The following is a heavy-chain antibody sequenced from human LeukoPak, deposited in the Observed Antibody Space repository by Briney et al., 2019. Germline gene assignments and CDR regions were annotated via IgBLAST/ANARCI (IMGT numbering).Heavy chain of an antibody. CDR3: AREPSL. CDR2: IKQDGSEK. J-gene: IGHJ4*02. V-gene: IGHV3-7*01. Sequence: GVLRLSCAVSGFTFSSYWMSWVRQAPGKGLEWVANIKQDGSEKYYVDSVKGRFTISRDNAKNSLYLQMNSLRAEDTAVYYCAREPSLWGQGTLVTVSS. CDR1: GFTFSSYW.